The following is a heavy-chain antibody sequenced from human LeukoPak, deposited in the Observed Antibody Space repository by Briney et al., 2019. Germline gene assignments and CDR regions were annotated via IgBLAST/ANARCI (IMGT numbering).Heavy chain of an antibody. D-gene: IGHD6-19*01. CDR2: IWYDGSTK. Sequence: GGSLRLSCAASGFTFSSYGMRWVRQAPGKGLEWVAVIWYDGSTKYYADSVKGRFTISRDNSKNTLYLQMNSLRAEDTAVYYCARDLTYSSGWSYFDYWGQGTLVTVSS. CDR1: GFTFSSYG. CDR3: ARDLTYSSGWSYFDY. V-gene: IGHV3-33*01. J-gene: IGHJ4*02.